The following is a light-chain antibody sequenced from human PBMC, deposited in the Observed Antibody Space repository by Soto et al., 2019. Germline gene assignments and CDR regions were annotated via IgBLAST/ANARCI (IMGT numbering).Light chain of an antibody. CDR2: EDN. Sequence: QSALTQPASVSGSPGQSITISCTGTSSDVGGYNLVSWYQQHPGKAPKPMIYEDNKRPSGVSNRFSGSKSGNTASLTISGLQAEDEADYYCCSYAGSKTYVFGSGTKLTVL. V-gene: IGLV2-23*01. CDR3: CSYAGSKTYV. CDR1: SSDVGGYNL. J-gene: IGLJ1*01.